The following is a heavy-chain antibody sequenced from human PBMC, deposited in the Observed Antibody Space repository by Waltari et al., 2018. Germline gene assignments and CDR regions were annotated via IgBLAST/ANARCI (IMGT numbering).Heavy chain of an antibody. Sequence: QVHLVQSGAEVKKPGASVKVYCKASDYNFTGYYMHWVRQAPGQGLEWMGWINTNSGCPNYAQKFQGRVTMTRDTSLITASLSLSRLSSDDTAVYFCARYCSGGSCWEYFQHWGQGTLVTVSS. D-gene: IGHD2-15*01. CDR3: ARYCSGGSCWEYFQH. CDR1: DYNFTGYY. J-gene: IGHJ1*01. V-gene: IGHV1-2*02. CDR2: INTNSGCP.